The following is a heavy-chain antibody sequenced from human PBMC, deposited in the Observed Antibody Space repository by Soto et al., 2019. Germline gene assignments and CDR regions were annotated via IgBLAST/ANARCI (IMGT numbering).Heavy chain of an antibody. CDR3: ASSSGGDAFDI. Sequence: EVQLVESGGGLVKPGGSLRLSCAASGFTFSSYSMNWVRQAPGKGLEWMGIIYPGDSDTRYSPSFQGQVTISADKSISTAYLQWSSLKASDTAMYYCASSSGGDAFDIWGQGTMVTVSS. J-gene: IGHJ3*02. CDR1: GFTFSSYS. V-gene: IGHV5-51*01. CDR2: IYPGDSDT. D-gene: IGHD1-26*01.